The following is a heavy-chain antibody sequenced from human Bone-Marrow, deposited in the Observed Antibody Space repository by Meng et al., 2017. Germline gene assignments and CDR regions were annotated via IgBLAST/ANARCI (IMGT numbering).Heavy chain of an antibody. D-gene: IGHD6-19*01. V-gene: IGHV4-39*07. CDR2: IYYSGST. CDR1: GGSISSSSYY. CDR3: ARELIAVAGALDGMDV. J-gene: IGHJ6*02. Sequence: SETLSLTCTVSGGSISSSSYYWGWIRQPPGKGLEWIGSIYYSGSTYYNPSLKSRVTISVDTSKNQFSLKLSSVTAADTAVYYCARELIAVAGALDGMDVCGQASTV.